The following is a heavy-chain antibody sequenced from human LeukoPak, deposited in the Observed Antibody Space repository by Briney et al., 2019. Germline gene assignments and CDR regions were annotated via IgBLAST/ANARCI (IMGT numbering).Heavy chain of an antibody. CDR3: ARRGDGDYSTRFFDL. CDR2: ISYSGST. Sequence: SETLSLTCTVSGDSVSSGSYYWRWIRQPPGKGLEWIGYISYSGSTHYNPSLKSRVTISVDTSQNQFSLRLNSVTAADTALYFCARRGDGDYSTRFFDLWGRGTLVTVSS. J-gene: IGHJ2*01. D-gene: IGHD4-17*01. V-gene: IGHV4-61*01. CDR1: GDSVSSGSYY.